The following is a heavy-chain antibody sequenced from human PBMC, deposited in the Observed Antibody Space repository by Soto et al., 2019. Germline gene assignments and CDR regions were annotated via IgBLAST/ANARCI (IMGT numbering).Heavy chain of an antibody. CDR1: GFTVSSNY. J-gene: IGHJ3*01. CDR3: ARGPRTTLVNGAFDL. Sequence: EVRLVETGGGLIQPGGSLRLSCAASGFTVSSNYMTWVRQVPGKGLEWVSSIYSGGSAYYADSVQGRFTISRDNSKNTVYLQMNSLRAEDTALYYCARGPRTTLVNGAFDLWGQGTMVTVSS. CDR2: IYSGGSA. D-gene: IGHD1-1*01. V-gene: IGHV3-53*02.